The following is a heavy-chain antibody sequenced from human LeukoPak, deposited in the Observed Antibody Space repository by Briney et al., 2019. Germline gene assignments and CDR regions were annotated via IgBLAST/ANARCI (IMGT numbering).Heavy chain of an antibody. CDR1: GYTFTSYD. CDR3: ARVSRAAGSVGLWLVSYGMDV. V-gene: IGHV1-8*01. Sequence: ASVKVSCKASGYTFTSYDISWVRQATGQGLEWMGWMNPNSGNTGYAQKFQGRVTMTRNTSISTAYMELSSLRSEDTAVYYCARVSRAAGSVGLWLVSYGMDVWGQGTTVTVSS. J-gene: IGHJ6*02. D-gene: IGHD6-13*01. CDR2: MNPNSGNT.